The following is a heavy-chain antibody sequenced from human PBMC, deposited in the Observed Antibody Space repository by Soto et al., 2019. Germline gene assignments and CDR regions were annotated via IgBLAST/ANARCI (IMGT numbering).Heavy chain of an antibody. CDR1: GGSISSSSYY. V-gene: IGHV4-39*01. J-gene: IGHJ6*02. Sequence: PSETLSLTCTVSGGSISSSSYYWGWIRQPPGKGLEWIGNVYYGGSTYYNPSLKSRVTISVETSKNQFSLKLSSVTAADTAVYYCAVGDFYYISCYDFYCDLMDVRGRGSTV. CDR3: AVGDFYYISCYDFYCDLMDV. D-gene: IGHD3-22*01. CDR2: VYYGGST.